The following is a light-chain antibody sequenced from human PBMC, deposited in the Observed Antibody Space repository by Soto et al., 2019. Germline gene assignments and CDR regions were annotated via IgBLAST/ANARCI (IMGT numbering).Light chain of an antibody. Sequence: EIVLTQSPGTLSLSPGERATLSCRASQTVNSNSLAWYHQKPGQAPRLLIYGASSRATGIPDRFSGSGYGTYFTLTISSLQSEDFAVYYCQQRSNWPPWTFGQGTKVDIK. V-gene: IGKV3D-20*02. CDR2: GAS. CDR1: QTVNSNS. J-gene: IGKJ1*01. CDR3: QQRSNWPPWT.